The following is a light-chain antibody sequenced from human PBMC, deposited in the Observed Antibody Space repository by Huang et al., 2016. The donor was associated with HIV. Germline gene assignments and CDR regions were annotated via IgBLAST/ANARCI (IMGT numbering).Light chain of an antibody. V-gene: IGKV3-15*01. CDR3: QQYNNWPPIT. J-gene: IGKJ5*01. CDR1: QSVRSN. Sequence: EIVMTQSPTTLSVSPGERATLSCRASQSVRSNVAWYQQKPGQAPRLLIYGASTRATGIPARFRGSGSGTEFTLTISSLQSEDFVVYYCQQYNNWPPITFGQGTRLEI. CDR2: GAS.